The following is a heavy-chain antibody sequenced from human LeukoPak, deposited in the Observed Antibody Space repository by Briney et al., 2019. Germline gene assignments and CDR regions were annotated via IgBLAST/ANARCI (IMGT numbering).Heavy chain of an antibody. CDR3: ARDPDDFHYYDFWSGSMGYYYGMDV. V-gene: IGHV3-7*01. D-gene: IGHD3-3*01. CDR1: GFTFSSYW. CDR2: IKQDGSEK. J-gene: IGHJ6*02. Sequence: GGSLRLSCAASGFTFSSYWMSWVRQAPGKGLEWVANIKQDGSEKYYVDSVKGRFTISRDNAKNSLYLQMNSLRAEDTAVYYCARDPDDFHYYDFWSGSMGYYYGMDVWGQGTTVTVSS.